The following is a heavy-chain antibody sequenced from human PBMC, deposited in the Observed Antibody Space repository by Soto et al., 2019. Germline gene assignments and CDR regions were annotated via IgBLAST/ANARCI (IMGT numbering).Heavy chain of an antibody. V-gene: IGHV3-30*18. D-gene: IGHD1-20*01. J-gene: IGHJ4*02. Sequence: QVQLVESGGGVVQPGRSLRLSCAASGFTLSSHGMHWVRQAPGKGLEWVAVLSHDGSNKFYAVSVEGRFTISRDDSKNTLYMQMNSLRAEDTAMYYCAKENNFADYWGQGTLVTVSP. CDR1: GFTLSSHG. CDR3: AKENNFADY. CDR2: LSHDGSNK.